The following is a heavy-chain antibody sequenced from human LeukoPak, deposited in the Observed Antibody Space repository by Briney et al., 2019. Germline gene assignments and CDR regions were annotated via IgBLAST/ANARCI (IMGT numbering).Heavy chain of an antibody. J-gene: IGHJ4*02. CDR3: ARGVTSLSSGQGY. D-gene: IGHD6-19*01. CDR2: IIGDGSTT. Sequence: PGGSLRLSCAASGFTFSTYWMHWVRQAPGKRLVWVSRIIGDGSTTNYADSVKGRFTISRDNAKNTLYLQMNSLRAEDTAVYYCARGVTSLSSGQGYWGQGTLVTISS. CDR1: GFTFSTYW. V-gene: IGHV3-74*01.